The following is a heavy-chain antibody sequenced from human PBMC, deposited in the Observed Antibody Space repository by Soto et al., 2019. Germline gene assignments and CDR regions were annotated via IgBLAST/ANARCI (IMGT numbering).Heavy chain of an antibody. CDR1: GGSISSSSYY. J-gene: IGHJ3*02. CDR3: ARHSPLGLPVVTDPFDFLSLGAFDI. D-gene: IGHD2-15*01. V-gene: IGHV4-39*01. Sequence: QLQLQESGPGLVKPSETLSLTCTVSGGSISSSSYYWGWIRQPPGKGLEWIGSIYYSGSTYYNPSLKSRVTISVDTSTNQFSLKLSSVTAADTAVYYCARHSPLGLPVVTDPFDFLSLGAFDIWGQGTMVTVSS. CDR2: IYYSGST.